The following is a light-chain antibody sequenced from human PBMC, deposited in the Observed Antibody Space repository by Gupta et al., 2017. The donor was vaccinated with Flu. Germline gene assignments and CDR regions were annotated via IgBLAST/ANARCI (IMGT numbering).Light chain of an antibody. J-gene: IGKJ2*01. V-gene: IGKV1-39*01. CDR2: AAS. Sequence: DIQMTQSPTSLSASVGDSVTISCRASQTISSYLNWYQQKPGTAPKSLIYAASTLQSGVPSRFRGSGSGIDFTLTIDSLQPEDFATFYCQQSYSAPYTFGQGTRLEI. CDR1: QTISSY. CDR3: QQSYSAPYT.